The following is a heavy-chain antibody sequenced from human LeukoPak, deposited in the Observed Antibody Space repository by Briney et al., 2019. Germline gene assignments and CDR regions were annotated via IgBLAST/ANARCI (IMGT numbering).Heavy chain of an antibody. Sequence: GGSLRLSCAASGFTFSSYAMSWVRQAPGKGLEWVSAISGSGGSTYYADSVKGRFTISRDNSKNTLYLQMNSLRAEDTAVYYCAKDIVVVPAAPGAFDIWGQGTMVTVSS. V-gene: IGHV3-23*01. CDR1: GFTFSSYA. CDR2: ISGSGGST. CDR3: AKDIVVVPAAPGAFDI. D-gene: IGHD2-2*01. J-gene: IGHJ3*02.